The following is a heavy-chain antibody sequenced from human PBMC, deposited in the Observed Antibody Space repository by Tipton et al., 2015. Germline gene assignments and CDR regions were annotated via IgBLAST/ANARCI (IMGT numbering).Heavy chain of an antibody. J-gene: IGHJ4*02. D-gene: IGHD3-22*01. CDR2: IYHSGST. Sequence: TLSLTCAVSGGSISSSSYYWGWIRQPPGKGLEWIGIIYHSGSTYYNPSLKSRVTISVDTSKKQFSLRLSSVTAADTAVFFRASLPYQYDSNGHYHFDFWGQGTLVTVSS. V-gene: IGHV4-39*01. CDR3: ASLPYQYDSNGHYHFDF. CDR1: GGSISSSSYY.